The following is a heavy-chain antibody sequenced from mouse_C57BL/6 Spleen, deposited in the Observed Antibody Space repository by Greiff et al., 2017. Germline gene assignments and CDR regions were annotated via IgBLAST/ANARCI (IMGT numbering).Heavy chain of an antibody. Sequence: QVQLQQSGAELARPGASVKLSCKASGYTFTSYGISWVKQRTGQGLEWIGEIYPRSGNTYYNEKFNGKATLTADKSSSTAYMELRSLTSEDSAVYFCARTPYYYGSSHWYFDVGGTGTTVTVSA. CDR2: IYPRSGNT. CDR3: ARTPYYYGSSHWYFDV. D-gene: IGHD1-1*01. J-gene: IGHJ1*03. V-gene: IGHV1-81*01. CDR1: GYTFTSYG.